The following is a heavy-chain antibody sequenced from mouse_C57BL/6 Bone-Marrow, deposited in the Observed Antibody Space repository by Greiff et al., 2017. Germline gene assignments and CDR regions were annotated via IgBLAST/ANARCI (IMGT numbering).Heavy chain of an antibody. V-gene: IGHV1-64*01. CDR2: MHPNGGSP. CDR1: GYTFTNYW. Sequence: VQLQQPGAELVKPGASVTLSCKASGYTFTNYWMHWVKQRPGQGLEWIGMMHPNGGSPDYNEKFKSEATLSVDKSSRTAYMELSSLTSEDSAVYYCARSYDYDDYTMDYWGQGTPVTVSS. CDR3: ARSYDYDDYTMDY. J-gene: IGHJ4*01. D-gene: IGHD2-4*01.